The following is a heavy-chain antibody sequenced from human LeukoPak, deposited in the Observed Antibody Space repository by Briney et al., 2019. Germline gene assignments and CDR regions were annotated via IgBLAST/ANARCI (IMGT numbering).Heavy chain of an antibody. Sequence: RASVTVSCKASGGTFSSYAISWVRQAPGQGLEWMGRIIPILGIANYAQKFQGRVTITADKSTSTAYMELSSLRSEDTAVYYCAREEKHPLDWLFINYFDYWGQGTLVTVSS. V-gene: IGHV1-69*10. J-gene: IGHJ4*02. CDR2: IIPILGIA. CDR3: AREEKHPLDWLFINYFDY. CDR1: GGTFSSYA. D-gene: IGHD3-9*01.